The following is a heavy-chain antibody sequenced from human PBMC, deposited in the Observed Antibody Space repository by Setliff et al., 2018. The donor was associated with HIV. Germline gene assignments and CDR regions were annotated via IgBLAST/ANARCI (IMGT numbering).Heavy chain of an antibody. D-gene: IGHD1-1*01. V-gene: IGHV4-34*01. Sequence: SETLSLTCAVYGGSFSGYCWSWIRQPPGKGLEWIGEIKHSGSTNYNPSLKSRVTTSVDTSKNQFSLKLSSVTAADTAVYYCAQLGMVDDFDYWGQGTLVTVSS. CDR1: GGSFSGYC. J-gene: IGHJ4*02. CDR2: IKHSGST. CDR3: AQLGMVDDFDY.